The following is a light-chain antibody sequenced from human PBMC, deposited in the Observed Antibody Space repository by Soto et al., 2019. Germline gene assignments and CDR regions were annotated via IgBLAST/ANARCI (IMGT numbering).Light chain of an antibody. V-gene: IGKV1-5*03. Sequence: DVQMTQSPSTLSASVGDRDTITCRASQGISNRLAWYQQKPGKAPKLLIYQASSLKSGVPSRFGGSGSGTEFTLTITSLQPDDFATYYCQQYNSHWTFGQGTKV. CDR2: QAS. CDR1: QGISNR. CDR3: QQYNSHWT. J-gene: IGKJ1*01.